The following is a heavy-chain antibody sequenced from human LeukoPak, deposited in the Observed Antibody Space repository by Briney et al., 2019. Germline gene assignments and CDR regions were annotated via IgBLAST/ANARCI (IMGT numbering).Heavy chain of an antibody. Sequence: GGSLRLSCSASGFAFNTYSMNWVRQAPGRGLEWVSYICLSSTSIYYANSVEGRFTVSRDNAKNSLTLQMNSLREEDTAVYYCTRGHGSLDYWGQGALVTVSS. J-gene: IGHJ4*02. CDR2: ICLSSTSI. CDR1: GFAFNTYS. CDR3: TRGHGSLDY. V-gene: IGHV3-48*02.